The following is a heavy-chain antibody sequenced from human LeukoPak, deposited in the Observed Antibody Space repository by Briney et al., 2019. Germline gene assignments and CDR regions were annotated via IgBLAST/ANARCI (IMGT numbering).Heavy chain of an antibody. CDR3: AKDERSITIFGVVISDAFDI. Sequence: GGSLRLSCAASGFTFSSYAMSWVRQAPGKGLEWVSAISGSGGSTYYADSVKGRFTISRDNSKNTLYLQMNSLRAEDTALYYCAKDERSITIFGVVISDAFDIWGQGTMVTVSS. V-gene: IGHV3-23*01. CDR1: GFTFSSYA. CDR2: ISGSGGST. J-gene: IGHJ3*02. D-gene: IGHD3-3*01.